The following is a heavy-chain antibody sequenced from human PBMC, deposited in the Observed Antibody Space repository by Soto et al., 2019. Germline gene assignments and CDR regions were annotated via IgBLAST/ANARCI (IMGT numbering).Heavy chain of an antibody. J-gene: IGHJ6*02. CDR2: TYYSGST. V-gene: IGHV4-30-4*01. Sequence: SETLSLTCTVSGGSISSGDYYWSWIRQPPGKGLEWIGYTYYSGSTYYNPSLKSRNTISVDTSKNQFSLKLSSVTAADTAVYYCVRDSWAFSGSRGYGMDVWGQGTTVTVS. CDR1: GGSISSGDYY. CDR3: VRDSWAFSGSRGYGMDV. D-gene: IGHD3-10*01.